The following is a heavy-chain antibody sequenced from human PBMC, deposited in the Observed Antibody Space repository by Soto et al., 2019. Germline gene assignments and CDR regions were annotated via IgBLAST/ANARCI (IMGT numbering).Heavy chain of an antibody. CDR1: GGSISSGGYY. J-gene: IGHJ5*02. Sequence: PSETLSLTCTFSGGSISSGGYYWSWIRQHPGKGLEWIGYIYYSGSTYYNPSLKSRVTISVDTSKNQFSLKLSSVTAADTAVYYCARVVYCSGGSCYSIGWFDPWGQGTLVTVSS. D-gene: IGHD2-15*01. CDR2: IYYSGST. CDR3: ARVVYCSGGSCYSIGWFDP. V-gene: IGHV4-31*03.